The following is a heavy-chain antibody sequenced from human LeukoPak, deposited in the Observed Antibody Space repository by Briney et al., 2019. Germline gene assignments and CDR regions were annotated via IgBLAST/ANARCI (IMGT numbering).Heavy chain of an antibody. D-gene: IGHD4-17*01. J-gene: IGHJ4*02. CDR1: GVSFNNYY. Sequence: PSETLSLACAVSGVSFNNYYWSWVRQTPGKGLEWIVEINHSGYTNDSPSLKSRVTLSIDTSRKQFSLNLRSVTVADTGIYYCTRMTTGHDYWGQGTLVTVSS. V-gene: IGHV4-34*01. CDR2: INHSGYT. CDR3: TRMTTGHDY.